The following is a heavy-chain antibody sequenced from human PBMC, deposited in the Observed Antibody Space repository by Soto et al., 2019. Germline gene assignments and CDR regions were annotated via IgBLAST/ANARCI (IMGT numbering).Heavy chain of an antibody. CDR1: GFTVSNAW. J-gene: IGHJ4*02. V-gene: IGHV3-15*01. Sequence: EVQLVESGGGLVKPGGSLRLSCAASGFTVSNAWMSWDRQAPGKGLEWVGRIKIKTDGGTTDYDAPVKGRFTISRDDSKNTLYLQMNSLKTEDTAVYYCNRYSYGACEYWGQGTLFTVSS. CDR3: NRYSYGACEY. D-gene: IGHD5-18*01. CDR2: IKIKTDGGTT.